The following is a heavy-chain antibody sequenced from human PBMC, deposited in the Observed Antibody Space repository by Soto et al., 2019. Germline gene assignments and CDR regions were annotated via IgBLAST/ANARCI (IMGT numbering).Heavy chain of an antibody. CDR2: SKNKADSYTA. J-gene: IGHJ4*02. Sequence: EVQLVESGGGLVQPGGSLRLSCAASGFTFSDHYMDWVRQAPGQGLGWVGRSKNKADSYTAEYAASVKGRFTNSRDGSKNALFLQMNSLKTEDTAVYYCTVWGSGNDFGAAWGQGILVTVSS. CDR3: TVWGSGNDFGAA. D-gene: IGHD3-10*01. V-gene: IGHV3-72*01. CDR1: GFTFSDHY.